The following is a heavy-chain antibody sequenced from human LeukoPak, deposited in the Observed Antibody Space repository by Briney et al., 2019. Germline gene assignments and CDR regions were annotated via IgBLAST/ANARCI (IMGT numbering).Heavy chain of an antibody. V-gene: IGHV4-38-2*02. J-gene: IGHJ4*02. CDR2: IYHSGST. CDR3: ARATVTNFFDY. Sequence: SETLSLTCTVSGYSISSDYYWGWIRQPPGKGLEWIGSIYHSGSTYYNPSLKSRVTISVDTSKNQFSLKLTSVTAADTAVYYCARATVTNFFDYWGQGTLVTVSS. D-gene: IGHD4-11*01. CDR1: GYSISSDYY.